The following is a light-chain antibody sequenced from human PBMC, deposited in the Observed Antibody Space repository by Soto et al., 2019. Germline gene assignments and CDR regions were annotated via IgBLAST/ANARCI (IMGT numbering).Light chain of an antibody. J-gene: IGKJ1*01. Sequence: DVVMTQSPLSLPVTLGQPASISCKSSQSLVFSDGNAYLNWFQQRPCQSPRRLIYRASNRDSGVPDRFRGSWSGTDFTLQINGVEAEDVGVYYCMQATHWPPTFGRGTRVEIK. CDR1: QSLVFSDGNAY. V-gene: IGKV2-30*01. CDR2: RAS. CDR3: MQATHWPPT.